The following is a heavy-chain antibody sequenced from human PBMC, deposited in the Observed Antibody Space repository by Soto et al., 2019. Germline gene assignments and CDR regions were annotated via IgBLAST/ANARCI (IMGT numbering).Heavy chain of an antibody. J-gene: IGHJ6*03. V-gene: IGHV4-59*08. CDR1: GGSISSYY. CDR3: ASGSVRDYYYYYMDV. D-gene: IGHD3-22*01. Sequence: SETLSLTCTVSGGSISSYYWSWIRQPPGKGLEWIGYIYYSGSTNYNPSLKSRVTISVDTSKNQFSLKLSSVTAADTAVYYCASGSVRDYYYYYMDVWGKGTTVTVSS. CDR2: IYYSGST.